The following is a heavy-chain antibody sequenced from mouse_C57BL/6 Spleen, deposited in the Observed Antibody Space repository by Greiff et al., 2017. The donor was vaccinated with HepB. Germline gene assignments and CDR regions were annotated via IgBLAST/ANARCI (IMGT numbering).Heavy chain of an antibody. CDR2: ISYDGSN. Sequence: EVQLQESGPGLVKPSQSLSLTCSVTGYSITSGYYWNWIRQFPGNKLEWMGYISYDGSNNYNPSLKNRISITRDTSKNQFFLKLNSVTTEDTATYYCARAPYDYDVDYFDYWGQGTTLTVSS. J-gene: IGHJ2*01. V-gene: IGHV3-6*01. CDR3: ARAPYDYDVDYFDY. CDR1: GYSITSGYY. D-gene: IGHD2-4*01.